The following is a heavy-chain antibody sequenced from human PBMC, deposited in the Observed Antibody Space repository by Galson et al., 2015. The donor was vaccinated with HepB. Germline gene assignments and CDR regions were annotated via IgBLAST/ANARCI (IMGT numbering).Heavy chain of an antibody. D-gene: IGHD3-22*01. CDR2: INPSGGST. CDR1: GYTFTNYY. CDR3: ARHRYHDSNGYFWGNYFDY. J-gene: IGHJ4*02. V-gene: IGHV1-46*01. Sequence: SVKVSCKASGYTFTNYYMHWVRQAPGQGLEWMATINPSGGSTCYAQKFQGRVTMTRDTSTSTVYMELSSLRSEDTAVYYCARHRYHDSNGYFWGNYFDYWGQGTLVTVSS.